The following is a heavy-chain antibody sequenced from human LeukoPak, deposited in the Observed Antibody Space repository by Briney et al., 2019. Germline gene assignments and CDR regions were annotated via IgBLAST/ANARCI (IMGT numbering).Heavy chain of an antibody. V-gene: IGHV3-30-3*01. CDR3: ARDRYSSGWYGDFDC. J-gene: IGHJ4*02. CDR2: ISSDGSNK. D-gene: IGHD6-19*01. Sequence: GRSLRLSCAASGFTFNSHAMHWVRQAPGKGLEWVAVISSDGSNKYYADSVKGRFTISRDNSKNTLYLQMNSLRAEDTAVYHCARDRYSSGWYGDFDCWGQGTLVTVSS. CDR1: GFTFNSHA.